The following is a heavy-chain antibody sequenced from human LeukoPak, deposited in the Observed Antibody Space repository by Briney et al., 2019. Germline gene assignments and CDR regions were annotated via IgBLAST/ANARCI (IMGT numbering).Heavy chain of an antibody. CDR1: EDTFTGYY. CDR3: ATDHCTRTNCYEDYYHGMDV. D-gene: IGHD2-2*01. Sequence: ASVKLSCKASEDTFTGYYIHWVRQAPGQGLEWMGWVNPNNGVTEYAQEFQGRVTMTRDTSLSTAYMELSRLRSDDTAVYYCATDHCTRTNCYEDYYHGMDVWGQGTTVTVSS. V-gene: IGHV1-2*02. CDR2: VNPNNGVT. J-gene: IGHJ6*02.